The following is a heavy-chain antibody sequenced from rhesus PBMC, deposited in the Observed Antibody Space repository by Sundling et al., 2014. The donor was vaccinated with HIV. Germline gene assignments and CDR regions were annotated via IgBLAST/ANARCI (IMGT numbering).Heavy chain of an antibody. J-gene: IGHJ1*01. V-gene: IGHV3-54*02. Sequence: EVQLVESGGGLVQPGGSLRLSCAASGFTFSSYDMHWVRQAPGKGLEWVAVISYDGSMKYYADSVKDRFTISRDNSKNMLYLQMNILKLEDTALFYCASPVDTATVTHEYFEFWGQGALVTVSS. D-gene: IGHD5-12*01. CDR2: ISYDGSMK. CDR3: ASPVDTATVTHEYFEF. CDR1: GFTFSSYD.